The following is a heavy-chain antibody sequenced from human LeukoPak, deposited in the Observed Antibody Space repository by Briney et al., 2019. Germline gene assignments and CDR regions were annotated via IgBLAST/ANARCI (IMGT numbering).Heavy chain of an antibody. V-gene: IGHV3-30*02. CDR3: AKDPRDCSSASCYIAAAGFDY. Sequence: PGGSLRLSCAASGFTFSRYGMHWVRQAPGKGLEWVAFIRYDGSNKNYADSVKGRITISRDNSKNTLYLQMNSLRAEDTAVYYYAKDPRDCSSASCYIAAAGFDYWGQGTLVTVSS. J-gene: IGHJ4*02. CDR1: GFTFSRYG. CDR2: IRYDGSNK. D-gene: IGHD2-2*02.